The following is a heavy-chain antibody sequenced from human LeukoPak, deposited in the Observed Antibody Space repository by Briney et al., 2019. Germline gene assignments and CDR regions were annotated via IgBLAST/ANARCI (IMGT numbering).Heavy chain of an antibody. CDR3: ARLAVGGEMATIPPDYYFDY. J-gene: IGHJ4*02. D-gene: IGHD5-24*01. V-gene: IGHV1-3*01. Sequence: KSQGRVTITRDTSASTAYMELSSLKASDTAMYYCARLAVGGEMATIPPDYYFDYWGQGTLVTVSS.